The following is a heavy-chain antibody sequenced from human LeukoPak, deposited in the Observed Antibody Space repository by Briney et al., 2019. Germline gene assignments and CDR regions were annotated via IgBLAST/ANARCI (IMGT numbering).Heavy chain of an antibody. D-gene: IGHD6-19*01. Sequence: GGSLRLSCAASGFTFSIYGMHWVRQAPGKGLEWVAFIPYDGSNKYYADSVKGRFTISRDNSKNTLFLQMNSLRAEGTAVYYCAKDNSGWAFDYWGQGTLVTVSS. CDR2: IPYDGSNK. V-gene: IGHV3-30*02. CDR1: GFTFSIYG. J-gene: IGHJ4*02. CDR3: AKDNSGWAFDY.